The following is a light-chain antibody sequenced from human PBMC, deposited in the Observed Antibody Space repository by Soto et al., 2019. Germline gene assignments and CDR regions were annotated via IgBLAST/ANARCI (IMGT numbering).Light chain of an antibody. CDR2: GAS. V-gene: IGKV3-15*01. J-gene: IGKJ2*01. CDR1: QSINSE. Sequence: EIVMTQSPATLSLSPGERAALSCRASQSINSELAWYQQQPGQPPRLLIYGASTRATGVPARFTGSESGSEFTRTIRGLQSEDFAVYYCQQGHNWPLTFGQGTRLEI. CDR3: QQGHNWPLT.